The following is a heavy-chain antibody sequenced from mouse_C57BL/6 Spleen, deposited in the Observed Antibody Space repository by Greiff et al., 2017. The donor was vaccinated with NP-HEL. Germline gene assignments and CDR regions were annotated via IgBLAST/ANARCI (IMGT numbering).Heavy chain of an antibody. CDR3: ARESSYDYYAMDD. CDR2: IDPSDSET. V-gene: IGHV1-52*01. Sequence: QVQLQQPGAELVRPGSSVKLSCKASGYTFTSYWMHWVKQRPIQGLEWIGNIDPSDSETHSNQKFKDKATLTVDKSSSTAYMQLSSLTSEDSAVYYCARESSYDYYAMDDWGQGTSVTVSS. J-gene: IGHJ4*01. CDR1: GYTFTSYW. D-gene: IGHD1-1*01.